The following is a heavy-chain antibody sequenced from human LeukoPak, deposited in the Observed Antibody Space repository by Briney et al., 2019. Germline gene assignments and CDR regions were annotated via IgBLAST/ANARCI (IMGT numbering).Heavy chain of an antibody. CDR3: ATRGNRIAARQLVPSRFDY. D-gene: IGHD6-6*01. CDR1: GGTFSSYA. J-gene: IGHJ4*02. CDR2: IIPIFGTA. Sequence: SVKVSCKASGGTFSSYAISWVRQAPGQGLEWMGGIIPIFGTANYAQKFQGRVTIIADESTSTAYMELSSLRSEDTAVYYCATRGNRIAARQLVPSRFDYWGQGTLVTVSS. V-gene: IGHV1-69*01.